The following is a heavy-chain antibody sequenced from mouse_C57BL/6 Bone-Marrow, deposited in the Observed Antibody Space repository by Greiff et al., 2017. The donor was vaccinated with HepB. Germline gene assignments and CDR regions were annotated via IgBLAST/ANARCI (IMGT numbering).Heavy chain of an antibody. J-gene: IGHJ3*01. CDR3: ARRWLLRGFAY. CDR1: GYSFTSYY. Sequence: VQLQESGPELVKPGASVKISCKASGYSFTSYYIHWVKQRPGHGLEWIGEILPGSGSTNYNEKFKGKATFTADTSSNTAYMQLSSLTTEDSAIYYCARRWLLRGFAYWGQGTLVTVSA. CDR2: ILPGSGST. V-gene: IGHV1-9*01. D-gene: IGHD2-3*01.